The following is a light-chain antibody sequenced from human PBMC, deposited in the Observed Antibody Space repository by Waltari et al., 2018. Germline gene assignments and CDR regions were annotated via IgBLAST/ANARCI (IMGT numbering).Light chain of an antibody. Sequence: IQMTQSPSALSASVGDRVTISCRASQNIYSNLAWYQQKPGKAPKLLIYAASSLQSGIPSRFSGSGSGTDFTLTISSLQPEDSAAYYRQHYYDNPFTFGPGTKLDIK. CDR3: QHYYDNPFT. V-gene: IGKV1-6*01. J-gene: IGKJ3*01. CDR1: QNIYSN. CDR2: AAS.